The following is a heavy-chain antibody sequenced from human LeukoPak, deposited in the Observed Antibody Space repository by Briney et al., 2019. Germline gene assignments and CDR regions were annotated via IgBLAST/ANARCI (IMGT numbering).Heavy chain of an antibody. J-gene: IGHJ6*03. V-gene: IGHV3-23*01. CDR1: GFTCSSYA. CDR3: AKRPIFYDYMYV. CDR2: ISGSGGST. Sequence: GGSVTHFCSACGFTCSSYAMSWLGPAPGKGLEWVSSISGSGGSTYYAHYVKGRFTISRDNSKNPLYLQMNSRRAEDTAVYHCAKRPIFYDYMYVWGKGTTVSVSS.